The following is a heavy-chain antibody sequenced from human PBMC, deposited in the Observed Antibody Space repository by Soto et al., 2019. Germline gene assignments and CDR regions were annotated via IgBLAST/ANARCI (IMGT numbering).Heavy chain of an antibody. V-gene: IGHV3-11*01. CDR3: ARGSIANYYDFWSGPELSYFDY. D-gene: IGHD3-3*01. Sequence: VGSLRLSCAASGFTFSDYYMSWIRQAPGKGLEWVSYISSSGSTIYYADSVKGRFTISRDNAKNALYLQMNSLRAEDTAVYYCARGSIANYYDFWSGPELSYFDYWGQGTLVTVSS. CDR2: ISSSGSTI. CDR1: GFTFSDYY. J-gene: IGHJ4*02.